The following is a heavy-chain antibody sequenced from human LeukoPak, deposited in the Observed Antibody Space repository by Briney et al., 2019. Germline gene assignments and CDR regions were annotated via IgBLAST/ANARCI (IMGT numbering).Heavy chain of an antibody. Sequence: SETLSLTCAVYGGSFSGYYWSWIRQPPGKGLEWIGEINHSGSTNYNPSLKSRVAMSVDTSKNQFSLKLSSVTAADTAVYYCARMVVAAWGYYYMDVWGKGTTVTLSS. D-gene: IGHD2-15*01. J-gene: IGHJ6*03. CDR2: INHSGST. CDR3: ARMVVAAWGYYYMDV. CDR1: GGSFSGYY. V-gene: IGHV4-34*01.